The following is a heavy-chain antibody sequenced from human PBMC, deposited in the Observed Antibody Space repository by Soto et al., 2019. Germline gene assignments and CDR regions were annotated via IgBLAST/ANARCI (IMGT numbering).Heavy chain of an antibody. V-gene: IGHV3-30-3*01. J-gene: IGHJ4*02. CDR3: ARDLHIVVVTAMEN. CDR1: GFTFSSYA. D-gene: IGHD2-21*02. Sequence: QVQLVESGGGVVQPGRSLRLSCAASGFTFSSYAMHWVRQAPGKGLEWVAVISYDGSNKYYADSVKGRFTISRDNSKKTLYLQMNSLRAEDTAVYYCARDLHIVVVTAMENWGQGTLVTVSS. CDR2: ISYDGSNK.